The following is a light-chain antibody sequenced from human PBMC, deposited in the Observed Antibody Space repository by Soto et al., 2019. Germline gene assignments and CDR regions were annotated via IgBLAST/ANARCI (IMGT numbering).Light chain of an antibody. CDR1: QSVSSY. CDR3: QRRGKRIT. Sequence: EIVLTQSPATLSLSPGERATLSCRASQSVSSYLAWYQQKPGQAPSLLIYDASNRATGIPARFSASGSGTVFTLTSSRLEPEGSVFYCCQRRGKRITFGPGTRLEIK. CDR2: DAS. J-gene: IGKJ5*01. V-gene: IGKV3-11*01.